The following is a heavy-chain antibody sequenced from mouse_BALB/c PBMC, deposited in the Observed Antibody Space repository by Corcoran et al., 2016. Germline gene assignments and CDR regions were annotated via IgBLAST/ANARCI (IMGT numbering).Heavy chain of an antibody. J-gene: IGHJ2*01. Sequence: EVLLQQSGPELVKPGASVKITCKASGYTFTDYNMDWVKQSHGKSLEWIGDINPRSRGTIYNQTFEGRATLTVDKSSSTAYMELRSLTSEDTAVYYCAIFCITSFDYWGQGTTVTVSS. CDR1: GYTFTDYN. CDR3: AIFCITSFDY. V-gene: IGHV1-18*01. D-gene: IGHD1-1*01. CDR2: INPRSRGT.